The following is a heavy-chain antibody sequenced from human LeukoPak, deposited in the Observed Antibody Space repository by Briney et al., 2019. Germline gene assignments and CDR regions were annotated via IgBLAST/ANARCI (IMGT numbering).Heavy chain of an antibody. CDR2: ITHYNGHT. V-gene: IGHV1-18*01. CDR3: AHSNHFTILPTDQ. D-gene: IGHD3-9*01. J-gene: IGHJ4*02. CDR1: GHTLIIYA. Sequence: ASVTVSCKASGHTLIIYAISWVRQAPGQGLEWMGWITHYNGHTNYAQNGQGSVTMTADTPTNTVYMDVRRLTFDDAAVYYCAHSNHFTILPTDQWGQGTLVTVSS.